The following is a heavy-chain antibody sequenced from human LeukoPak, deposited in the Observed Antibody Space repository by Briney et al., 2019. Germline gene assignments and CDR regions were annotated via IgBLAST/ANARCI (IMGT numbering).Heavy chain of an antibody. D-gene: IGHD3-3*01. CDR1: GFTFSSYW. Sequence: GGSLRLSCAASGFTFSSYWMHWVRQAPGKGLEWVANIKKDGSEKFYVDSVKGRFTISRDNAKNSLYLQMNSLRAEDTAVYYCARDGDFWSAQGAFDIWGQGTMVTVSS. V-gene: IGHV3-7*01. CDR3: ARDGDFWSAQGAFDI. CDR2: IKKDGSEK. J-gene: IGHJ3*02.